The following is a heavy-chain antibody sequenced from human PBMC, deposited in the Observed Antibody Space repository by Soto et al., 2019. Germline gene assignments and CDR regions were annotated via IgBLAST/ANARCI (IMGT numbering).Heavy chain of an antibody. CDR1: VFTFSRYA. V-gene: IGHV3-30-3*01. CDR2: MSYDGTNK. J-gene: IGHJ4*02. Sequence: PVGSVRLSCASSVFTFSRYAIHCVRHSPGKGLEWVAVMSYDGTNKDYSDSVKGRFTISRDNSKNTMYLQMNSLRGEDTAVYYCARVDNSGGYYRRYFEYWGQGTLVIVSS. CDR3: ARVDNSGGYYRRYFEY. D-gene: IGHD1-26*01.